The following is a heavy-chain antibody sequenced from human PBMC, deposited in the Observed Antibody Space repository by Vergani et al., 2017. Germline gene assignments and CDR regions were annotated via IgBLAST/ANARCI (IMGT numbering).Heavy chain of an antibody. Sequence: QLQLQESGPGLVKPSETLSLTCTVSGGSISSSSYYWGWIRQPPGKGLEWIGSIYYSGSTYYNPSLKSRVTISVDTSKNQFSLKLSSVTAADTAVYYCASLPWGGRVYYDYVWGSYRCPLERWENAFDIWGQGTMVTVSS. CDR3: ASLPWGGRVYYDYVWGSYRCPLERWENAFDI. D-gene: IGHD3-16*02. J-gene: IGHJ3*02. V-gene: IGHV4-39*01. CDR1: GGSISSSSYY. CDR2: IYYSGST.